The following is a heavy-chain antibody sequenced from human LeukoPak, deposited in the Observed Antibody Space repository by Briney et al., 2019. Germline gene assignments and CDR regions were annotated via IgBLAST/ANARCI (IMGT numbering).Heavy chain of an antibody. CDR2: IRYDGSNK. D-gene: IGHD4-17*01. Sequence: PGGSLRLSCAASGFTFSSYGMHWVRQAPGKGLEWVAFIRYDGSNKYYADSVKGRFTISRDNSKNTLYLQMNSLRAEDTAVYYCAKDSWDLFGDYPCFDYWGQGTLVTVSS. J-gene: IGHJ4*02. CDR3: AKDSWDLFGDYPCFDY. CDR1: GFTFSSYG. V-gene: IGHV3-30*02.